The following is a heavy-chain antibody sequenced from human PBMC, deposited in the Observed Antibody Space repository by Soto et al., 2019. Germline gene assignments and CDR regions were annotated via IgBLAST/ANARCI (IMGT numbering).Heavy chain of an antibody. J-gene: IGHJ6*02. CDR1: GFTFSSYA. CDR2: ISDDGSNK. D-gene: IGHD6-25*01. V-gene: IGHV3-30-3*01. CDR3: AKDRRPNYYYGMDV. Sequence: QVQLVESGGGVVQPGRSLRVSCAASGFTFSSYAMHWVRQAPGKGLEWVAVISDDGSNKYYAGSVKGRITISRDNSKNTLHLQMDGLRAEDTAVYYCAKDRRPNYYYGMDVWGQGTTFTVSS.